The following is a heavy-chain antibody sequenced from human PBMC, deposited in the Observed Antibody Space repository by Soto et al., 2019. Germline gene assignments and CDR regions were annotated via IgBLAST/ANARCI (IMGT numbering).Heavy chain of an antibody. CDR1: GGTFSSYT. CDR2: IIPILGIA. CDR3: ASCYYYGSGSFAP. Sequence: QVQLVQSGAEVKKPGSSVKVSCKASGGTFSSYTISWVRQAPGQGLEWMGRIIPILGIANYAQKFQGRVTITADKSTSTAYMELSSLRSEDTAVYYCASCYYYGSGSFAPWGQGTLVTVSS. V-gene: IGHV1-69*02. D-gene: IGHD3-10*01. J-gene: IGHJ5*02.